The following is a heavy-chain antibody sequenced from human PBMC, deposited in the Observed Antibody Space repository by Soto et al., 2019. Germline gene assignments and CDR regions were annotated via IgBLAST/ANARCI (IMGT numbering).Heavy chain of an antibody. J-gene: IGHJ6*02. V-gene: IGHV4-4*02. CDR3: AARGATVTSWEDYYYYGMDV. CDR2: IYHSGST. CDR1: GGSISSSNW. Sequence: SETLSLTCAVSGGSISSSNWWSWVRQPPGKGLEWIGEIYHSGSTNYNPSLKSRVTISVDKSKNQFSLKLSSVTAADTAVYYCAARGATVTSWEDYYYYGMDVWGQGTTVTVSS. D-gene: IGHD4-17*01.